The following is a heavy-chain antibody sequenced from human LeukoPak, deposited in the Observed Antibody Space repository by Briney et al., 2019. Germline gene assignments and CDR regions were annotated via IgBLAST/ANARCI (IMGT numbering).Heavy chain of an antibody. J-gene: IGHJ4*02. CDR1: GGSISSYY. V-gene: IGHV4-59*08. CDR2: IYYSGST. D-gene: IGHD4-17*01. Sequence: SETLSLTCTVSGGSISSYYWSWIRQPPGKGLEWIGYIYYSGSTNYNPSLKSRVTISVDTSKNQFSLKLSSVTAADTAAYYCARRANDYGAYYFDYWGQGTLVTVSS. CDR3: ARRANDYGAYYFDY.